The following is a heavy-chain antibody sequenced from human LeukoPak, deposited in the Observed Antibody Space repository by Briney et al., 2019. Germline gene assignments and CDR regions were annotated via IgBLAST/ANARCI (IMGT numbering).Heavy chain of an antibody. CDR3: AKGYFVVGATFFDY. CDR1: GFTFSSYG. V-gene: IGHV3-30*18. Sequence: GGSLRLSCAASGFTFSSYGMHWVRQAPGKGLEWVAVISYDGSHKYYADSVKGRFTISRDNSKNTLYLRMNSLRAEDTAVYYCAKGYFVVGATFFDYWGQGTLVTVSS. D-gene: IGHD1-26*01. CDR2: ISYDGSHK. J-gene: IGHJ4*02.